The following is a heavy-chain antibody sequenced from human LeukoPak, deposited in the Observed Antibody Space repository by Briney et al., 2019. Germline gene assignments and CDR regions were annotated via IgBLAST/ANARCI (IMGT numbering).Heavy chain of an antibody. CDR3: ARARNDYDSNGFSLLDY. D-gene: IGHD3-22*01. J-gene: IGHJ4*02. Sequence: GGSLRLSCAASGFTFSTDWMHWVRQAPGKGLVWVSGINSDGRTTSYADSVKGRFTISRDNAENAMHLQMDSLRAEDTALYYCARARNDYDSNGFSLLDYWGQGTLVTVSS. V-gene: IGHV3-74*01. CDR1: GFTFSTDW. CDR2: INSDGRTT.